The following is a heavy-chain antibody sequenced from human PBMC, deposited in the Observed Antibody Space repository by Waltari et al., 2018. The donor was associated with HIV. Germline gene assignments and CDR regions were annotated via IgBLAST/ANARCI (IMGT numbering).Heavy chain of an antibody. CDR3: TRDPCGGDCYAPYY. D-gene: IGHD2-21*02. V-gene: IGHV3-49*03. Sequence: EVQLVESGGGLVQPGRSLRLSCTASGFTFGDYAMSWFRQAPGKGLEWVGFIRSKAYGGTTEYAASVKGRFTISRDDSKSIAYLQMNSLKTEDTAVYYCTRDPCGGDCYAPYYWGQGTLVTVSS. J-gene: IGHJ4*02. CDR1: GFTFGDYA. CDR2: IRSKAYGGTT.